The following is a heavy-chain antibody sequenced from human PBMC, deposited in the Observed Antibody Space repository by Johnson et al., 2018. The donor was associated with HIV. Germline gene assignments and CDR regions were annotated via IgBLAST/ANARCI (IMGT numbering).Heavy chain of an antibody. V-gene: IGHV3-20*04. D-gene: IGHD1-26*01. CDR3: ARGAQWELLIDAFDI. J-gene: IGHJ3*02. CDR2: LNWNGGST. CDR1: GFTFSSYA. Sequence: VQLVESGGGVVQPGRSLRLSCAASGFTFSSYAMHWVRQAPGKGLEWVSGLNWNGGSTDYADSVKGRFTISRDNAKNSLYLQMNSLGAEDTALYYCARGAQWELLIDAFDIWGQGTMVTVSS.